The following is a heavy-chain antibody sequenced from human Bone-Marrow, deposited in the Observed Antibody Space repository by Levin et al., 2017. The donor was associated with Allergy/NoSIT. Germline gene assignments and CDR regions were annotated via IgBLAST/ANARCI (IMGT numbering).Heavy chain of an antibody. V-gene: IGHV3-7*03. J-gene: IGHJ5*02. CDR2: INQDGTQK. CDR3: ARDTTVGGEA. D-gene: IGHD4-11*01. Sequence: SGGSLRLSCAASGFTFSDYWMTWVRQPPGKGLEWVANINQDGTQKHHADSVKGRFTISRDNAENSLFLQMNYLGTDDTAVYFCARDTTVGGEAWGQGTLVTVSS. CDR1: GFTFSDYW.